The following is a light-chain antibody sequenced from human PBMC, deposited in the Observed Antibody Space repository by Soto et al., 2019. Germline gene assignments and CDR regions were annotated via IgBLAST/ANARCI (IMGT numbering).Light chain of an antibody. CDR3: QQYITYPLT. Sequence: DIQMTQSPSTLSASAGDRVTITCRASEIIGSWLAWYQQRPGKTPNLLIYKASSLESGVPSRFSGSGSGTGITLTISSLQPDEFATYYFQQYITYPLTFGGGTTVEI. V-gene: IGKV1-5*03. CDR1: EIIGSW. CDR2: KAS. J-gene: IGKJ4*01.